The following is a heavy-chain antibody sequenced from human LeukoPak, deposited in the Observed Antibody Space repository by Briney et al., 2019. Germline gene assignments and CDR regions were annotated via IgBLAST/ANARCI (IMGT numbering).Heavy chain of an antibody. Sequence: GSLRLSCAASGFTFSSYGMHWVRQAPGKGLEWVAFIRYDGSNKYYADSVKGRFTISRDNSKNTLYLQMNSLRAEDTAVYYCASDSSGWSAFDYWGQGTLVTVSS. CDR1: GFTFSSYG. V-gene: IGHV3-30*02. CDR2: IRYDGSNK. J-gene: IGHJ4*02. CDR3: ASDSSGWSAFDY. D-gene: IGHD6-19*01.